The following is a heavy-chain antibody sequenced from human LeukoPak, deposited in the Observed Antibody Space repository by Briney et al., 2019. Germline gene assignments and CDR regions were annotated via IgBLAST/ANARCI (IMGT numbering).Heavy chain of an antibody. Sequence: PSQTLSLTCTVSGGSISSGDYYWSWIRQPPGKGLEWIGYIYYSGSTYCNPSLKSRVTISVDTSKNQFSLKLSSVTAADTAVYYCARVVWFGELFLIDYWGQGTLVTVSS. CDR1: GGSISSGDYY. CDR2: IYYSGST. V-gene: IGHV4-30-4*01. J-gene: IGHJ4*02. CDR3: ARVVWFGELFLIDY. D-gene: IGHD3-10*01.